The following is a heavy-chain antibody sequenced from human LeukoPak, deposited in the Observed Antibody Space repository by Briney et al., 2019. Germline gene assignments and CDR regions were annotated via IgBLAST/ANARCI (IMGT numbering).Heavy chain of an antibody. J-gene: IGHJ5*01. D-gene: IGHD6-19*01. CDR3: ARDRGYSSGWFDY. CDR1: GFTFSTYD. CDR2: IGTAGDT. Sequence: GGSLRLSCAASGFTFSTYDRHWVRQATGQGLEWVSAIGTAGDTYYPGSVKGRFTISRENAKNAFYLQMNSLRAGHPAVYYCARDRGYSSGWFDYWARGTLVPVSS. V-gene: IGHV3-13*04.